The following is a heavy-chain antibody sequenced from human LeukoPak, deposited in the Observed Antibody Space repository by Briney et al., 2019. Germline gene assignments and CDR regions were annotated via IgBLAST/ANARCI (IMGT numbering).Heavy chain of an antibody. CDR1: GFTFSSYA. CDR3: AKNGGNTWIQLWLRTFDI. V-gene: IGHV3-23*01. D-gene: IGHD5-18*01. CDR2: ISGSGGST. Sequence: GGSLRLSCAASGFTFSSYAMSWVRQAPGKGLEWVSAISGSGGSTYYADSVKGRFTISRDNSKNTLYLQMNSLRAEDTAVYYCAKNGGNTWIQLWLRTFDIWGQGTMVTVSS. J-gene: IGHJ3*02.